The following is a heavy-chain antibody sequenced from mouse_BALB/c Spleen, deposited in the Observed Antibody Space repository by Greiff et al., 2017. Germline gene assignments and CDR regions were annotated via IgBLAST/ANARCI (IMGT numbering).Heavy chain of an antibody. D-gene: IGHD2-2*01. Sequence: QVQLLQPGADLVMPGASVKMSCKASGFTFTDYWMHWVQQRPGQGLEWIGAIDTSGSYTSYKQKFKGKATLTVDESSSTAYMQLSSLTSEDSAVYCCARVEGYGDYAMDYWGQGTSVTVSS. CDR1: GFTFTDYW. CDR2: IDTSGSYT. J-gene: IGHJ4*01. CDR3: ARVEGYGDYAMDY. V-gene: IGHV1-69*01.